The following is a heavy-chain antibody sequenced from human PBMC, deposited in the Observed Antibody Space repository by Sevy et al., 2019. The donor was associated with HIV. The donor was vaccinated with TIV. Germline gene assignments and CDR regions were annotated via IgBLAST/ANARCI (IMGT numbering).Heavy chain of an antibody. CDR2: ISGSGGDT. V-gene: IGHV3-23*01. D-gene: IGHD3-22*01. Sequence: GGSLRLSCAASGFTFSTYAMSWVRQAPGKGLEWVSDISGSGGDTYYADSVKGRFTISRDNSKNTLYLQMNSLRAEDTAVYYCAKDAYYYDSSGYSMSQWYYGMDVWGQGTMVTVSS. CDR3: AKDAYYYDSSGYSMSQWYYGMDV. J-gene: IGHJ6*02. CDR1: GFTFSTYA.